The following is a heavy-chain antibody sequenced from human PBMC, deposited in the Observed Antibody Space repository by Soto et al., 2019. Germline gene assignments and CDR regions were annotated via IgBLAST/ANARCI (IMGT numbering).Heavy chain of an antibody. D-gene: IGHD6-13*01. V-gene: IGHV2-5*02. CDR1: GFSLSTSGVG. CDR2: IYWDDDK. CDR3: AHARGIAAAGSNWFDP. Sequence: QITLKESGPTLVKPTQTLTLTCTFSGFSLSTSGVGVGWIRQPPGKALEWLALIYWDDDKRYSPSLKSRLTITQDTSKHQVVLTMTNMDPVDTATYYCAHARGIAAAGSNWFDPWGQGTLVTVSS. J-gene: IGHJ5*02.